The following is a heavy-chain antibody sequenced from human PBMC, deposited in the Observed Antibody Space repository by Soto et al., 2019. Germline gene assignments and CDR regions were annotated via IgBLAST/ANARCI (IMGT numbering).Heavy chain of an antibody. J-gene: IGHJ6*02. CDR2: ISWNSGSI. D-gene: IGHD1-26*01. CDR3: AKDMVPWELDLYYYGMDV. CDR1: GFTFDDYA. V-gene: IGHV3-9*01. Sequence: EVQLVESGGGLVQPGRSLRLSCAASGFTFDDYAMHWVRQAPGKGLEWVSGISWNSGSIGYADSVKGRFTISRDNAKNSLYLQMNSLRAEDTALYYCAKDMVPWELDLYYYGMDVWGQGTTVTVSS.